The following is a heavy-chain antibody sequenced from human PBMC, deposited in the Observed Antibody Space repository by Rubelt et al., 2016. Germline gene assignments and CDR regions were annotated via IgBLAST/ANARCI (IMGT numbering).Heavy chain of an antibody. J-gene: IGHJ4*02. V-gene: IGHV3-23*01. D-gene: IGHD3-16*02. Sequence: GKGLEWVSAISGSGGSTYYADSVKGRFTISRDNSKNTLYLQMNSLRAEDTAVYYCAKAQPDLRLGELSLFFDYWGQGTLVTVSS. CDR2: ISGSGGST. CDR3: AKAQPDLRLGELSLFFDY.